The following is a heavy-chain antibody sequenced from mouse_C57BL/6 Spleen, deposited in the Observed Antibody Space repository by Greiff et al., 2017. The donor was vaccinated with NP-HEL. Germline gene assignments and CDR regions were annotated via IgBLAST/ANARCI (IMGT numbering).Heavy chain of an antibody. J-gene: IGHJ4*01. V-gene: IGHV1-42*01. CDR2: INPSTGGT. D-gene: IGHD1-1*01. Sequence: EVQLQQSGPELVKPGASVKISCKASGYSFTGYYMNWVKQSPEKSLEWIGEINPSTGGTTYNQKFKAKATLTVDKSSSTAYMQLKSLTSEDSAVYYCARGMITTVVAKGYAMDYWGQGTSVTVSS. CDR1: GYSFTGYY. CDR3: ARGMITTVVAKGYAMDY.